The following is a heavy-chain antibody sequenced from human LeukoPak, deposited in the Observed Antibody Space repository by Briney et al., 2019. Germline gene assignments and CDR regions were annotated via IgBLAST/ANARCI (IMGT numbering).Heavy chain of an antibody. V-gene: IGHV3-48*03. Sequence: GGSLRHSCSASGSSFSSYEMSWVRQAPGTGLEWVSYISTSATTIYYADSVKGRFTISRDNAKNSLYLQMHSLRAEDTAVYYCARYSGTYGWFDPWGQGTLVTVSS. J-gene: IGHJ5*02. CDR2: ISTSATTI. CDR3: ARYSGTYGWFDP. D-gene: IGHD1-26*01. CDR1: GSSFSSYE.